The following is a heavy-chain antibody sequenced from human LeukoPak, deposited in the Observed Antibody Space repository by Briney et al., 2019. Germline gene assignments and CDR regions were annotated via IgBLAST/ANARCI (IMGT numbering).Heavy chain of an antibody. V-gene: IGHV4-39*01. Sequence: SETLSLTCTVSGGSISSSSYYWGWIRQPPGKGLEWIGSIYYSGSTYYNPSLKSRVTISVDTSKNQFSLKLSSVTAADTAVYYCASHPGVDVWGQGTTVTVSS. CDR3: ASHPGVDV. D-gene: IGHD1-14*01. J-gene: IGHJ6*02. CDR2: IYYSGST. CDR1: GGSISSSSYY.